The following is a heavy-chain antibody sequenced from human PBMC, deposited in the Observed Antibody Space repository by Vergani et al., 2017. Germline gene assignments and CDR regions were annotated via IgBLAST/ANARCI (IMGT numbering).Heavy chain of an antibody. V-gene: IGHV4-61*02. J-gene: IGHJ6*02. CDR1: GGSISSGSYY. D-gene: IGHD3-10*01. Sequence: QVQLQESGPGLVKPSQTLSLTCTVSGGSISSGSYYWSWIRQPAGKGLEWIGRIYTSGSTNYNPSLTSRVTISVDTSKNQFSLKLSSVTAADTAVYYCARYFGQGYGSGSYYTYYYGMDVWGQGTTVTVSS. CDR3: ARYFGQGYGSGSYYTYYYGMDV. CDR2: IYTSGST.